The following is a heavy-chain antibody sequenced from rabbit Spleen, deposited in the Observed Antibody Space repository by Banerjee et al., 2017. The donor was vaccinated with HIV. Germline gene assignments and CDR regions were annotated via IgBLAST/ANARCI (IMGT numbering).Heavy chain of an antibody. CDR1: GFSFSNKAV. J-gene: IGHJ4*01. Sequence: QEQLVESGGGLVKPEGSLKLSCTASGFSFSNKAVMCWVRQAPGKGLEWIACINAVTGRAVYASWAKGRFTFSKTSSTTVTLQVTSLTDADTATYFCARDAGVTTYGFVFNLWGPGTLVTVS. CDR3: ARDAGVTTYGFVFNL. CDR2: INAVTGRA. V-gene: IGHV1S45*01. D-gene: IGHD6-1*01.